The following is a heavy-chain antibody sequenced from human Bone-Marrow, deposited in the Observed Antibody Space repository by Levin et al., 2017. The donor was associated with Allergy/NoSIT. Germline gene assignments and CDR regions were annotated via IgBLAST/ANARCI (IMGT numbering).Heavy chain of an antibody. V-gene: IGHV3-21*01. CDR2: ISSSSSYI. CDR1: GFTFSSYS. CDR3: ARWLRYFDSSNYYGMDV. D-gene: IGHD3-9*01. Sequence: PGGSLRLSCAASGFTFSSYSMNWVRQAPGKGLEWVSSISSSSSYIYYADSVKGRFTISRDNAKNSLYLQMNSLRAEDTAVYYCARWLRYFDSSNYYGMDVWGQGTTVTVSS. J-gene: IGHJ6*02.